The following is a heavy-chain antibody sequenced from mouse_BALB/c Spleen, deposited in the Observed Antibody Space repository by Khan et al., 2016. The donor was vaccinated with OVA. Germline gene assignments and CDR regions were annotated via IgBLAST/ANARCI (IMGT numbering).Heavy chain of an antibody. Sequence: QIQLVQSGPELKKPGETVKISCKASQSTFTNYGMNWVKQAPGKGLKWMGWINTYTGEPTYADDFKGRFAFSLETSASTAYLQINVLKNEDTATYFSTRRNYRYDRDFGNWGAGTTVTVSS. J-gene: IGHJ1*01. CDR1: QSTFTNYG. D-gene: IGHD2-14*01. V-gene: IGHV9-3-1*01. CDR3: TRRNYRYDRDFGN. CDR2: INTYTGEP.